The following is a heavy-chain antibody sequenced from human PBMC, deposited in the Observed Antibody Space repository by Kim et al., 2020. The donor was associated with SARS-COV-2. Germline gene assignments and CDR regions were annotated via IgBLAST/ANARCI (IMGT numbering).Heavy chain of an antibody. V-gene: IGHV3-21*01. D-gene: IGHD5-18*01. CDR2: ISSSSNNI. CDR1: GFTFSSYS. J-gene: IGHJ4*02. CDR3: ARVGDIYGWGPHY. Sequence: GGSLRLSCAASGFTFSSYSMNWVRQAPGKGLEWVSSISSSSNNIYYADSVKGRFTISRDNAKNSLYLQMNSLRVEDTAVYYCARVGDIYGWGPHYWGQGT.